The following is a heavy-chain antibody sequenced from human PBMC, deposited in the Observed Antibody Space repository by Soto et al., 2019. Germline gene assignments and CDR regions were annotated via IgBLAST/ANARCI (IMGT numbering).Heavy chain of an antibody. J-gene: IGHJ4*02. V-gene: IGHV3-7*01. CDR1: TFTLSSYW. CDR3: SWTAGY. Sequence: GGSLRLSCAASTFTLSSYWMKWVRQAPGKGLEWVATIKQDGSQKNYVDSVKGRFTISRDNTKNSLYLQMNSLRAEDTAVYYCSWTAGYWGQGTPVTVSS. CDR2: IKQDGSQK.